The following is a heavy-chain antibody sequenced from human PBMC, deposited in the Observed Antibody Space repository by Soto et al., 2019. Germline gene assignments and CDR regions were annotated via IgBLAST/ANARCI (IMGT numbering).Heavy chain of an antibody. V-gene: IGHV4-39*01. D-gene: IGHD3-22*01. CDR1: GDSISTSHYY. J-gene: IGHJ3*01. CDR3: ARPGYYDDSGYWRSPFDF. CDR2: IYKSGST. Sequence: LSLTCTVSGDSISTSHYYWGWIRQPPGKGLEWIGSIYKSGSTYYNPSLKSRVTISVDTSKNQFSLKLSSVTAADTAVYYCARPGYYDDSGYWRSPFDFWGQGTMVTVS.